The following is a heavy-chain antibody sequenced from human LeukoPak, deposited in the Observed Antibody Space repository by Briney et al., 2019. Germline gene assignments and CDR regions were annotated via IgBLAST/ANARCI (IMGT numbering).Heavy chain of an antibody. Sequence: GGSLRLSCAVSGATVSSNHMSWVRQAPGKGLEWVSAIYSGGGTYYADSVKGRFTLSRDISKNTLYLQMNSLRAEDTAVYYCAKENDFVYWGQGTLVTVSS. CDR1: GATVSSNH. J-gene: IGHJ4*02. CDR2: IYSGGGT. CDR3: AKENDFVY. D-gene: IGHD3-3*01. V-gene: IGHV3-66*01.